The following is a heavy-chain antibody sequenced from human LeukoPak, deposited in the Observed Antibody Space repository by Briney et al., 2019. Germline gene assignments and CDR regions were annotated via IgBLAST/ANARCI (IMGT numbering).Heavy chain of an antibody. Sequence: QPGGSLGLSCAVSGFTFSSYSMNWVRRAPGKGLEWVSYIGSSVSTRYYADSVKGRFTISRDNGKHSLYLQMNSLRAEDTAVYYCAREGSDFWSGYSKGYFDYWGQGTLVTVSS. CDR1: GFTFSSYS. D-gene: IGHD3-3*01. V-gene: IGHV3-48*01. CDR3: AREGSDFWSGYSKGYFDY. CDR2: IGSSVSTR. J-gene: IGHJ4*02.